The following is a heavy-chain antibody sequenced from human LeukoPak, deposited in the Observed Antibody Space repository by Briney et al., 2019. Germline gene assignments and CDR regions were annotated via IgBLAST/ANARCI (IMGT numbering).Heavy chain of an antibody. CDR1: GYTFTSYD. CDR2: ISAYNGNT. J-gene: IGHJ4*02. V-gene: IGHV1-18*01. CDR3: TRVASTTCDCPDYFDF. Sequence: ASVKVSCKAAGYTFTSYDINWVRQATGQGLEWMGWISAYNGNTNYAQKFQGRLTITTDPSTTTGHMELTSLRSDDTAVYYCTRVASTTCDCPDYFDFWGQGTRVTVSS. D-gene: IGHD2-2*01.